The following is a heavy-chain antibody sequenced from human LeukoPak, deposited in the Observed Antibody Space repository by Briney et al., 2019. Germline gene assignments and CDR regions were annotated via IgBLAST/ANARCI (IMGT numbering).Heavy chain of an antibody. CDR2: ITGAGEVT. J-gene: IGHJ3*02. V-gene: IGHV3-23*01. CDR1: GFTFTSSP. Sequence: GGSLRLSCAASGFTFTSSPMTWVRQAPGKGLEWVSTITGAGEVTYYADSVRGRFTISRDYSKNALYLQMNSLRAEDTALYYCAKDLPAVAYLHGAFDIWGQGTMVTVSS. D-gene: IGHD6-19*01. CDR3: AKDLPAVAYLHGAFDI.